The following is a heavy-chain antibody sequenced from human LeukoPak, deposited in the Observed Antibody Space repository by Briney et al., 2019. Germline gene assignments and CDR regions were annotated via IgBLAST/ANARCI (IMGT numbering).Heavy chain of an antibody. Sequence: PGRSLRLSCAASGFTFSSYAMHWVRQAPGKGLEWVAVISYDGSNKYCADSVKGRFTISRDNSKNTLYLQMNSLKTEDTAVYYCTTEASWYRENWFDPWGQGTLVTVSS. J-gene: IGHJ5*02. CDR2: ISYDGSNK. CDR1: GFTFSSYA. V-gene: IGHV3-30-3*01. D-gene: IGHD6-13*01. CDR3: TTEASWYRENWFDP.